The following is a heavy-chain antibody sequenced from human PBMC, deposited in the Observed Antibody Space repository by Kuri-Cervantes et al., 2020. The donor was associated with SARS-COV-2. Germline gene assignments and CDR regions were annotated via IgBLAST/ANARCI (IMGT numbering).Heavy chain of an antibody. CDR1: GGSFSGYY. Sequence: GSLRLSCAAYGGSFSGYYWSWIRQPPGKGLEWIGEINHSGSTNYNPSLKSRVTISVDTSKNQFSLKLSSVTAADTAVYYCARDIAVASGYYFDYWGQGTLVTVSS. D-gene: IGHD6-19*01. J-gene: IGHJ4*02. V-gene: IGHV4-34*01. CDR2: INHSGST. CDR3: ARDIAVASGYYFDY.